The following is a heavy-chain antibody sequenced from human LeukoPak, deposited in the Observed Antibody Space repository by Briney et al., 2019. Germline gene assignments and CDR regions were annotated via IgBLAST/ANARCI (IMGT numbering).Heavy chain of an antibody. CDR1: GFTFSSYG. CDR2: ISYDGSNK. CDR3: AKSDYYDSSGYYPK. D-gene: IGHD3-22*01. J-gene: IGHJ4*02. V-gene: IGHV3-30*18. Sequence: GRSLRLSCAASGFTFSSYGMHWVRQAPGKGLEWVAVISYDGSNKYYADSVKGRFTISRDNSKNTLYLQMNSLRAEDTAVYYCAKSDYYDSSGYYPKWGQGTLVTVSS.